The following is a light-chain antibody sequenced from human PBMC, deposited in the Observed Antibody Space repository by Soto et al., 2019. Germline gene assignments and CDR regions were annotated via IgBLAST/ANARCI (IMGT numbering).Light chain of an antibody. J-gene: IGKJ2*01. V-gene: IGKV3D-15*01. CDR3: QQYNNWPQT. Sequence: EIVMTQSPATLSVSPGERATLSCRASQSVSSNLAWYQQKPGQAPRLLIYDTSLRATGTPARFSGSGSGTGFTLTISSLQSEDFAVYYCQQYNNWPQTFGQGTKLEI. CDR2: DTS. CDR1: QSVSSN.